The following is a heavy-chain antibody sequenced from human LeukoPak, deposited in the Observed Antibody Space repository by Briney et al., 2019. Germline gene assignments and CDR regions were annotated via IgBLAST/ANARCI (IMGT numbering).Heavy chain of an antibody. J-gene: IGHJ4*02. CDR2: IYYSGTT. Sequence: QTSETLSLTCTVSGGSISSSSYSWGWIRQPPGKGLEWIGSIYYSGTTYYNSSLKSRVTISVDTSKNQFSLKLTSVTAADTAVYYCARDGPWVANYWGQGTLVTVSS. CDR3: ARDGPWVANY. CDR1: GGSISSSSYS. D-gene: IGHD1-26*01. V-gene: IGHV4-39*07.